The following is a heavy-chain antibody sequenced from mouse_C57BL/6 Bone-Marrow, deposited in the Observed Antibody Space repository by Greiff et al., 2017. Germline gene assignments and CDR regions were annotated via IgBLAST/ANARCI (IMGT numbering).Heavy chain of an antibody. CDR3: ARGRQLRLIFAY. CDR2: IHPNSGST. Sequence: QVQLKQPGAELVKPGASVKLSCKASGYTFTSYWMHWVKQRPGQGLEWIGMIHPNSGSTNYNEKFKSKATLTVDKSSSTAYMQLSSLTSEDSTVYYSARGRQLRLIFAYWGQGTLVTVSA. D-gene: IGHD3-2*02. V-gene: IGHV1-64*01. CDR1: GYTFTSYW. J-gene: IGHJ3*01.